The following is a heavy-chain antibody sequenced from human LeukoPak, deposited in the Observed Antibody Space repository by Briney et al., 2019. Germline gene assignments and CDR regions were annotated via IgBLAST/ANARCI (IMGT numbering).Heavy chain of an antibody. CDR3: ASSGSSWNDY. Sequence: RASETLSLTCTASGGSISSYYWSWIRQPPGKGLEWIGYIYYSGSTNYNPSLKSRVTISVGTSKNQFSLKLSSVTAADTAVYYCASSGSSWNDYWGQGTLVTVSS. CDR2: IYYSGST. V-gene: IGHV4-59*01. J-gene: IGHJ4*02. D-gene: IGHD6-13*01. CDR1: GGSISSYY.